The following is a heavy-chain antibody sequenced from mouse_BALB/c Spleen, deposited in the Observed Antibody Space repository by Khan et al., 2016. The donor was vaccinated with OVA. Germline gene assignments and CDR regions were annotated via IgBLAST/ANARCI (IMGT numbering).Heavy chain of an antibody. D-gene: IGHD2-3*01. CDR3: ARTGYYYFDY. J-gene: IGHJ2*01. CDR2: ISSGSNTI. V-gene: IGHV5-17*02. Sequence: EVALVESGGGLVQPGGSRKLSCAASGFTFSGFGMHWVRQAPEKGLEWVAYISSGSNTIYYADTVKGRFTISRDNPKNTLFLQMTSLRSEDTAMYFCARTGYYYFDYWGQGTTLTVSS. CDR1: GFTFSGFG.